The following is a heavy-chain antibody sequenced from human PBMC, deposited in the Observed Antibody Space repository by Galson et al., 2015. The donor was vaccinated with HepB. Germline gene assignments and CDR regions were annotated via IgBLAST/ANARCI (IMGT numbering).Heavy chain of an antibody. CDR1: GLTFSRYW. D-gene: IGHD1-1*01. CDR2: IKQDGSEK. CDR3: ANNKVSIVY. Sequence: SLRLSCAASGLTFSRYWMSWVRQAPGKGLEWVANIKQDGSEKYYLDSVKGRFTISRDNATNSLYLVMNSLRAEDTAVYYCANNKVSIVYWGQGTLVTVSS. J-gene: IGHJ4*02. V-gene: IGHV3-7*01.